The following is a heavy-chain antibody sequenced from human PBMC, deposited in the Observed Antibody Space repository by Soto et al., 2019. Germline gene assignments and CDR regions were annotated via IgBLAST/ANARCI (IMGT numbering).Heavy chain of an antibody. CDR3: ARPNIYADIVVVPAAIELRNAFDI. CDR1: GGSISSSSYY. CDR2: IYYSGST. J-gene: IGHJ3*02. D-gene: IGHD2-2*02. V-gene: IGHV4-39*01. Sequence: PSETLSLTCTVSGGSISSSSYYWGWIRQPPGKGLEWIGGIYYSGSTYYNPSLKSRVTISVDTSKNQFSLKLSSVTAADAAVYYCARPNIYADIVVVPAAIELRNAFDIWGQGTMVTVSS.